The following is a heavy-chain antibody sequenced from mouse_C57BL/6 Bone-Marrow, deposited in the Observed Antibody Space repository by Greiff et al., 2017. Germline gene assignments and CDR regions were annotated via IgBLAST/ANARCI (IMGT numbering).Heavy chain of an antibody. J-gene: IGHJ4*01. V-gene: IGHV1-82*01. D-gene: IGHD1-1*01. CDR2: IYPGDGDT. CDR1: GYAFSSSW. CDR3: ARITTVDYAMDY. Sequence: QVHVKQSGPELVKPGASVKISCKASGYAFSSSWMNWVKQRPGKGLEWIGRIYPGDGDTNYNGKFKGKATLTADKSSSTAYMQLSSLTSEDSAVYFCARITTVDYAMDYWGQGTSVTVSS.